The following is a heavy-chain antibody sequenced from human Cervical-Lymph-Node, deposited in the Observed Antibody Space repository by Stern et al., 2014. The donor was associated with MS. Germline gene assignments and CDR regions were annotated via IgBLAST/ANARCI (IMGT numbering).Heavy chain of an antibody. CDR2: ISAYNGNT. D-gene: IGHD3-3*01. Sequence: VQLLQSGAEVKKPGASVKVSCKASGYTFTSYGISWVRQAPGQGLEWMGWISAYNGNTNYAQKLQGRVTMTTDTSTSTAYMELRSLRSDDTAVYYCAREWYYDFWSGHWFDPWGQGTLVTVSS. CDR1: GYTFTSYG. CDR3: AREWYYDFWSGHWFDP. V-gene: IGHV1-18*04. J-gene: IGHJ5*02.